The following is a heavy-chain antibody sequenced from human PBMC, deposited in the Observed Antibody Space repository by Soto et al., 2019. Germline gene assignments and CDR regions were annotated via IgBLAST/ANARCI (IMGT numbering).Heavy chain of an antibody. CDR2: IYYSGST. CDR1: GGSLSSHY. CDR3: AISFCVAAAGPFDY. J-gene: IGHJ4*02. D-gene: IGHD6-13*01. V-gene: IGHV4-59*06. Sequence: SETLSLTCTVSGGSLSSHYWSWIRQHPGKGLEWIGYIYYSGSTYYNPSLKSRVTISVDTSKNQFSLKLSSVTAADTAVYYCAISFCVAAAGPFDYWGQGTLVTVSS.